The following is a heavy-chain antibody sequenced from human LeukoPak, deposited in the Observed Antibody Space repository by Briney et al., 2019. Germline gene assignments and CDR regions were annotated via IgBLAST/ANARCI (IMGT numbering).Heavy chain of an antibody. CDR3: AKEDCSSTSCYSNYYYGMDV. CDR1: GFTLDDYA. V-gene: IGHV3-43D*03. Sequence: GSLRLSCAAPGFTLDDYALHWVRQTPGKGLEWVSLISWDGGSTYYADSVKGRFTISRDNSKNSLYLQMNSLRAEDTALYYCAKEDCSSTSCYSNYYYGMDVWGQGTTVTVSS. D-gene: IGHD2-2*01. J-gene: IGHJ6*02. CDR2: ISWDGGST.